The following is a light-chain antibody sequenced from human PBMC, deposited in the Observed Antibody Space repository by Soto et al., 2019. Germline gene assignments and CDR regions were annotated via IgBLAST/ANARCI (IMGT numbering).Light chain of an antibody. Sequence: SYELTQPPSVSVSLGQTASITCSGDKLGDKYACWYQQKPGQSPVLVIYQDTERPSGIPERFSGSNSGNTATLTISGTQAMDEADYYCQAWDNKIVVFGVGTKLTVL. CDR1: KLGDKY. CDR2: QDT. V-gene: IGLV3-1*01. J-gene: IGLJ2*01. CDR3: QAWDNKIVV.